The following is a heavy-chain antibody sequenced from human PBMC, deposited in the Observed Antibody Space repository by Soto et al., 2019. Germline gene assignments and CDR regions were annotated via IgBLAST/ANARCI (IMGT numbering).Heavy chain of an antibody. Sequence: QVQLQESGPGLVKPSETLSLTCTVSGGSISSYYWSWIRQPPGKGLEWIGYIYYSGSTNYNPSLNSRGTKSENPSKIHFSLKLSSVTAADTAVYYCARDYYDSSGSHAPDAFDIWGQGTMVTVSS. V-gene: IGHV4-59*01. D-gene: IGHD3-22*01. J-gene: IGHJ3*02. CDR3: ARDYYDSSGSHAPDAFDI. CDR1: GGSISSYY. CDR2: IYYSGST.